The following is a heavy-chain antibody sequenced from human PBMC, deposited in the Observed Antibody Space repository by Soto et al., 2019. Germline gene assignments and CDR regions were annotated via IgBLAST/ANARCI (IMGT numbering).Heavy chain of an antibody. D-gene: IGHD2-15*01. CDR3: HRSGPFDF. Sequence: EVQLVESGGGLVKPGGSLRLSCAASGFTFSNAWMNWVRQAPGKGLEWVGRIKSKTDGGKTDYAAHVKGRFTISRDDSKNTLYLQMNSLKSEDTAVYYCHRSGPFDFWGQGTLVTVSS. J-gene: IGHJ4*02. CDR2: IKSKTDGGKT. V-gene: IGHV3-15*07. CDR1: GFTFSNAW.